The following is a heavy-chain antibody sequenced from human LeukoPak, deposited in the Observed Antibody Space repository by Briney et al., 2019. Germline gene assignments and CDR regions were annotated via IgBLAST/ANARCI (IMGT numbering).Heavy chain of an antibody. CDR3: AKSEGSWSTFDY. Sequence: GGSLRLSCAASGFTFSSYNMNWVRQAPGTGLEWVSYISSSSSYIYYADSVKGRFTISRDNAKNTLYLQMNSLRAEDTAVYYCAKSEGSWSTFDYWGQGTLVTVSS. D-gene: IGHD6-13*01. V-gene: IGHV3-21*01. J-gene: IGHJ4*02. CDR1: GFTFSSYN. CDR2: ISSSSSYI.